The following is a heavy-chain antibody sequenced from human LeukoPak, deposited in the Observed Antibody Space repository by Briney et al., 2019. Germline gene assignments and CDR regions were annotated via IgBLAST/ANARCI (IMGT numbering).Heavy chain of an antibody. CDR3: ARQESEMATPANRYFDH. J-gene: IGHJ4*02. CDR1: GYNFANDW. D-gene: IGHD5-24*01. V-gene: IGHV5-51*01. Sequence: LGESLKISCKGSGYNFANDWIGWVRQMPGKGLEWMGIIYPGDSDTIYSPSFQGQVTISADKSFSTAYLQWSSLKASDSAMYYCARQESEMATPANRYFDHWGQGTLVTVSS. CDR2: IYPGDSDT.